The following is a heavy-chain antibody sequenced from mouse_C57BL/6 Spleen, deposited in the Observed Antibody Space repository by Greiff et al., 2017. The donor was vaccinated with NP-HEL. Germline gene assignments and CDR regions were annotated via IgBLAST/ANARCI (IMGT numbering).Heavy chain of an antibody. Sequence: VQLQQSGAELVRPGASVKLSCTASGFNIKDDYMHWVKQRPEQGLEWIGWIDPENGDTEYASKFQGKATITADTSSKTAYLQLSSLTSEDTAVYYCTTGGDDYDGRAWFAYWGQGTLVTVSA. CDR3: TTGGDDYDGRAWFAY. V-gene: IGHV14-4*01. J-gene: IGHJ3*01. CDR2: IDPENGDT. D-gene: IGHD2-4*01. CDR1: GFNIKDDY.